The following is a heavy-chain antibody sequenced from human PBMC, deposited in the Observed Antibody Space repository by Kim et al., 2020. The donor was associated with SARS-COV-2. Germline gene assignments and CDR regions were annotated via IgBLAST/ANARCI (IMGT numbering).Heavy chain of an antibody. CDR1: GFTFSSYS. D-gene: IGHD3-3*01. CDR3: ARDRGGITLFGVGYLYYYYGMDV. J-gene: IGHJ6*02. Sequence: GGSLRLSCAASGFTFSSYSMNWVRQAPGKGLEWVSSISSSSSYIYYADSVKGRFTISRDNAKNSLYLQMNSLRAEDTAVYYCARDRGGITLFGVGYLYYYYGMDVWGQETTDTVYS. V-gene: IGHV3-21*01. CDR2: ISSSSSYI.